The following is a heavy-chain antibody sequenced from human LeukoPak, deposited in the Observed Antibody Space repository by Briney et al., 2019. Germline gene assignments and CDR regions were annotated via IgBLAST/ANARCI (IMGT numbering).Heavy chain of an antibody. Sequence: GGSLRLSCAASGFTFSSYSMNWVRQAPGKGLEWVSYISSSSSTIYYADSVKGRFTISRDNAKNSLYLQMNSLRAEDTAVYYCAKIIVGATKDYFDYWGQGTLVTVSS. J-gene: IGHJ4*02. CDR3: AKIIVGATKDYFDY. CDR1: GFTFSSYS. CDR2: ISSSSSTI. D-gene: IGHD1-26*01. V-gene: IGHV3-48*01.